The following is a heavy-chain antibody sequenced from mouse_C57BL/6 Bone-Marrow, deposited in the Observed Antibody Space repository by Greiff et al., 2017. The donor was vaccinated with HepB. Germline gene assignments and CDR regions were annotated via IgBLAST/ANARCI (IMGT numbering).Heavy chain of an antibody. CDR1: GFSLTSYG. V-gene: IGHV2-2*01. Sequence: QVQLQQSGPGLVQPSQSLSITCTVSGFSLTSYGVHWVRQSPGKGLEWLGVIWSGGSTDYNAAFISRLSISKDNSKSQVFFKMNRLQADDTAIYYCARMRGGYYPAWFAYWGQGTLVTVSA. D-gene: IGHD2-1*01. CDR2: IWSGGST. CDR3: ARMRGGYYPAWFAY. J-gene: IGHJ3*01.